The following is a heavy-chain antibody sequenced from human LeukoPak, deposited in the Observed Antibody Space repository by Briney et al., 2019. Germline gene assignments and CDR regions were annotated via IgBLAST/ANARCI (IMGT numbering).Heavy chain of an antibody. V-gene: IGHV3-21*01. J-gene: IGHJ6*03. Sequence: GGSLRLSCAASGFTVSGNSMNWVRQAPGKGLEWVSSISSSSSYIYYADSVKGRFTISRDNAKNSLYLQMNSLRAEDTAVYYCARFQEQWLVLYYYYYMDVWGKGTTVTISS. CDR2: ISSSSSYI. D-gene: IGHD6-19*01. CDR3: ARFQEQWLVLYYYYYMDV. CDR1: GFTVSGNS.